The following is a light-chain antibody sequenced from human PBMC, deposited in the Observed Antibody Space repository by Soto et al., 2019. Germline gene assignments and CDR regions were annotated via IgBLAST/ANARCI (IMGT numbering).Light chain of an antibody. V-gene: IGLV1-40*01. J-gene: IGLJ1*01. Sequence: QSVLTQPPSVSGAPGQRVTISCTGSSSNIGAGYDVHWYQQVPGTAPKLLIYGNSNRPSGVPDRFSGSKSGTSASLAITGLQAEDEADYYCQSYDTSLSGFYVFGTGTKPTVL. CDR3: QSYDTSLSGFYV. CDR2: GNS. CDR1: SSNIGAGYD.